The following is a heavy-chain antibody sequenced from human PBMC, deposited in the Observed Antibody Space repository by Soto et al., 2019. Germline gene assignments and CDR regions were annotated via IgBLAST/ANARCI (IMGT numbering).Heavy chain of an antibody. J-gene: IGHJ4*02. Sequence: SETLSLTCAVSGGSMSSGDYSWNWIRQPPGKGLEWIGYIYYGGSTYNNPSLQSRVTMPLDRSRNQFSLKLNSVTAADTAVYYCARVRREYDNSGPVDYWGQGTLVTVSS. D-gene: IGHD3-22*01. V-gene: IGHV4-30-2*01. CDR2: IYYGGST. CDR3: ARVRREYDNSGPVDY. CDR1: GGSMSSGDYS.